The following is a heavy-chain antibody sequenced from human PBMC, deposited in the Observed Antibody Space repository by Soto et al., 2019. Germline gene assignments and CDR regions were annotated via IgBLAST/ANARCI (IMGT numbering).Heavy chain of an antibody. CDR1: GFTFRSYA. CDR3: ARGDSNSWSDY. J-gene: IGHJ4*02. V-gene: IGHV3-30*01. D-gene: IGHD6-13*01. Sequence: QVQLVESGGGVVQPGRSLRLSCAASGFTFRSYAMDWVRQGPGKGLEWVAVISYDGTNKYYADSVKGQFTISRDNSKNTLSLQMNSLRPEDTAVYYCARGDSNSWSDYWGQGTLVTVSS. CDR2: ISYDGTNK.